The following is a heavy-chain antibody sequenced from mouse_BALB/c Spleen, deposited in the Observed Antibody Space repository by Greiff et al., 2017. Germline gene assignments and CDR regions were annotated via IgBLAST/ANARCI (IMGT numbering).Heavy chain of an antibody. J-gene: IGHJ4*01. CDR3: ARAADGMDY. CDR2: ISSGGST. CDR1: GFTFSSYA. Sequence: EVQLVESGGGLVKPGGSLKLSCAASGFTFSSYAMSWVRQTPEKRLEWVASISSGGSTYYPDSVMGRFTIYRDNARNILYLQMSSLRSEDTAMYYCARAADGMDYWGQGTSVTVSS. D-gene: IGHD2-3*01. V-gene: IGHV5-6-5*01.